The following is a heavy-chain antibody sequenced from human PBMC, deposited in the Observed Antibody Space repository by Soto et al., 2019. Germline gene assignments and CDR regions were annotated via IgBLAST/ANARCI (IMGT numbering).Heavy chain of an antibody. CDR1: GGSIRSGDYY. V-gene: IGHV4-30-4*01. Sequence: QVQLQESGPGLVKPSQTLSLTCTVSGGSIRSGDYYWSWIRQPPGKGLEWIGYIYYSGSPYYNPSLKSRVTISVDPSKNQFSLKLSSVTAADTAVYYCARESSDYRLTPKWFDPWGQGTLVTVSS. D-gene: IGHD5-12*01. CDR3: ARESSDYRLTPKWFDP. CDR2: IYYSGSP. J-gene: IGHJ5*02.